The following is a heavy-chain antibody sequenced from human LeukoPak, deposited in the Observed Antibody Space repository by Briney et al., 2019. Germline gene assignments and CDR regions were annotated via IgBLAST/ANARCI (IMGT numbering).Heavy chain of an antibody. V-gene: IGHV4-4*02. CDR1: GGSISNTNW. J-gene: IGHJ4*02. CDR2: ISVSGLT. CDR3: SRENGAFSPFGY. D-gene: IGHD2-8*01. Sequence: SGTLSLTCGVSGGSISNTNWWSWGRQPPGQGLEWIGEISVSGLTNYNPSLKSRVTVSLDQPTPHLSLNLTSVTAADTAVYYCSRENGAFSPFGYWGQGTLVTVPS.